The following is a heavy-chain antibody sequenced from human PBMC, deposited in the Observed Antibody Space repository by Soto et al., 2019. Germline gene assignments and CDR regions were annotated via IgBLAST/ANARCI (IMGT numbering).Heavy chain of an antibody. D-gene: IGHD2-2*01. CDR2: IWYDGSNK. J-gene: IGHJ6*02. CDR1: GFTFSSYG. CDR3: ARDMSSSWGQQDHYYYYYGMDV. V-gene: IGHV3-33*01. Sequence: QVQLVESGGGVVQPGRSLRLSCAASGFTFSSYGMHWVRQAPGKGLEWVAVIWYDGSNKYYADSVKGRFTISRDNSKNTLYLQMNNLRAEETAGYYCARDMSSSWGQQDHYYYYYGMDVWGQGTTVSVSS.